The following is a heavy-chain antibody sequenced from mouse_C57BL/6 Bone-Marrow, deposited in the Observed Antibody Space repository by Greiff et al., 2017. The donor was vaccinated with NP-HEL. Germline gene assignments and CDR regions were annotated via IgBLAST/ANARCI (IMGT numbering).Heavy chain of an antibody. J-gene: IGHJ4*01. Sequence: EVKLQQSGTVLARPGASVKMSCKTSGYTFTSYWMHWVKQRPGQGLEWIGAIYPGNSDTSYNQKFKGKAKLTAVTSASTAYMELSSLTNEDSAVYYCTRYTITTVVGDAMDYWGQGTSVTVSS. CDR1: GYTFTSYW. CDR3: TRYTITTVVGDAMDY. D-gene: IGHD1-1*01. CDR2: IYPGNSDT. V-gene: IGHV1-5*01.